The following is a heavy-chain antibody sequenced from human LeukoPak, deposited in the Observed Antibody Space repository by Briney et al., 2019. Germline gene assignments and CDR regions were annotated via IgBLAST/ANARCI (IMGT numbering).Heavy chain of an antibody. V-gene: IGHV3-23*01. CDR3: AKDYLGYGYGDYVYPDY. Sequence: GGSLRLSCAASGFTFSSYAMSWVRQAPGKGLEWVSAISGSGGSTYYADSVKGRFTISRDNSKNTLYLQMNSLRAEDTAVYYCAKDYLGYGYGDYVYPDYWGQGTLVTVSS. J-gene: IGHJ4*02. CDR2: ISGSGGST. D-gene: IGHD4-17*01. CDR1: GFTFSSYA.